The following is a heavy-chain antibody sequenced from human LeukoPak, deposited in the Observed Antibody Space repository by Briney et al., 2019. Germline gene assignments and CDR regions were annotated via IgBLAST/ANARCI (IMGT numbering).Heavy chain of an antibody. D-gene: IGHD5-24*01. Sequence: SVKVSCKASGYTFITYGISWVRQAPGQGLEWMGGIIPIFGTANYAQKFQGRVTITADESTSTAYMELSSLRSEDTAVYYCARGLDGYNYDFDYWGQGTLVTVSS. CDR3: ARGLDGYNYDFDY. V-gene: IGHV1-69*13. CDR2: IIPIFGTA. CDR1: GYTFITYG. J-gene: IGHJ4*02.